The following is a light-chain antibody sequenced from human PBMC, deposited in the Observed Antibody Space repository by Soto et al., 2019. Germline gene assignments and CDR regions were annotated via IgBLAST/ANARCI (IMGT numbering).Light chain of an antibody. Sequence: QSVLTQPPSVSGAPGQRVTISCTGSSSNIGAGYPVHWYQQLPGTAPKLLVAGNRPSGVPDRFSGSKSGNTASLTISGLQAEDEADYYCSSYTSSSTPYVFGTGTKLTVL. J-gene: IGLJ1*01. CDR2: G. CDR1: SSNIGAGYP. V-gene: IGLV1-40*01. CDR3: SSYTSSSTPYV.